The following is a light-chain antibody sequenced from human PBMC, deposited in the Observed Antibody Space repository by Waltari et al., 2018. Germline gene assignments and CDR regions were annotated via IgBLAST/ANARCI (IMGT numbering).Light chain of an antibody. CDR2: KGT. J-gene: IGLJ3*02. V-gene: IGLV8-61*01. Sequence: QTVVTQEPSLSVSPGETVTLTCALSSGSVSSTSYPTWYQQTPGQPPRTLVYKGTGRPSGFPDRFSGSILGNTAALTITGAQAEDESDYYCSMYMGSGIWVFGGGTKLTVL. CDR3: SMYMGSGIWV. CDR1: SGSVSSTSY.